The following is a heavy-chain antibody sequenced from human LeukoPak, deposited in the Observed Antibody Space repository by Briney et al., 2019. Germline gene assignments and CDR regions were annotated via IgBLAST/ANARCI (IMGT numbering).Heavy chain of an antibody. Sequence: ASVKVSCKASGYTFTSYDINWVRQAPGQGLEWMGWMNPNSGDTGYPQKFQGRVTMTRDTSVTTAYMELSSLRSEDTAVYYCARSGFGSGISFDLWGQGTLVTVSS. J-gene: IGHJ5*02. CDR3: ARSGFGSGISFDL. CDR2: MNPNSGDT. CDR1: GYTFTSYD. D-gene: IGHD3-10*01. V-gene: IGHV1-8*01.